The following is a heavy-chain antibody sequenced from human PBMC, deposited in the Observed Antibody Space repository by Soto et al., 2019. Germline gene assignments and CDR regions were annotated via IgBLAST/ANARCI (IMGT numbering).Heavy chain of an antibody. D-gene: IGHD3-10*01. CDR1: GFTFSSYA. CDR3: ARDRGYYYGSGSYGYYYGMDV. CDR2: ISYDGSNK. V-gene: IGHV3-30-3*01. Sequence: GGSLRLSCAASGFTFSSYAMHGVRQAPGKGLEWVAVISYDGSNKYYADSVKGRFTISRDNSKNTLDLQMNSLRTEDTAVYYCARDRGYYYGSGSYGYYYGMDVWGQGTTVTVSS. J-gene: IGHJ6*02.